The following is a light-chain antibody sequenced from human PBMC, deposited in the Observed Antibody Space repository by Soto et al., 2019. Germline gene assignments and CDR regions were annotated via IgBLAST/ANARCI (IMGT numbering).Light chain of an antibody. CDR1: HSVSSY. J-gene: IGKJ5*01. V-gene: IGKV3-11*01. CDR2: DAS. CDR3: QQYGSSPIT. Sequence: EIVLTQSPATLSLSPVERATLSCRASHSVSSYLAWYQQKPGQAPRLLIYDASNRAAGIPARFSGSGSGTDFTLTISRLEPEDFAVYYCQQYGSSPITFGQGTRLEIK.